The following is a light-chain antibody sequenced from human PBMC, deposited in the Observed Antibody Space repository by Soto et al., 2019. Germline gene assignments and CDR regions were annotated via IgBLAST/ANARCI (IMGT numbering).Light chain of an antibody. J-gene: IGLJ1*01. CDR2: KGT. CDR3: CSSAPESTYV. CDR1: SDDVGAYNS. V-gene: IGLV2-23*01. Sequence: QSALAQPASVSGSPGQSITISCTGTSDDVGAYNSVSWYQQLPHKAPQVILYKGTQRPSGVSSRFSGSTSGNAASLTISGLQADDEAGYCCCSSAPESTYVFGTGTKLTVL.